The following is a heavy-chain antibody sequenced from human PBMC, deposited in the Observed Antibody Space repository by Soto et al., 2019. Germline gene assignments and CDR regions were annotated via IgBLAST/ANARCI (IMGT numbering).Heavy chain of an antibody. Sequence: GRSLRLSCAASGFTFRSFTMNWVRQAPGKGLEWVSTISSNSAYIYDTDALRGSFTISRDNAKNSLHLQMNSLRAEDTAVYYCTRDESRDSSARGWFDPWGPGTLVTSPQ. CDR3: TRDESRDSSARGWFDP. D-gene: IGHD6-13*01. J-gene: IGHJ5*02. CDR2: ISSNSAYI. V-gene: IGHV3-21*01. CDR1: GFTFRSFT.